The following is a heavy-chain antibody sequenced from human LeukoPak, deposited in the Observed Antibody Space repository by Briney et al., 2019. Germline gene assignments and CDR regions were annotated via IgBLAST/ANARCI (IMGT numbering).Heavy chain of an antibody. V-gene: IGHV3-53*01. CDR3: AKEAYYDSSGTNSYYFDY. J-gene: IGHJ4*02. CDR2: INTGDST. Sequence: GGSLRLSCAASGFTVSSKHMSWVRQAPGKGLEWVSVINTGDSTNYADSVKGRFTISRDNSKNTVYLQMNSLRAEDTAVYYCAKEAYYDSSGTNSYYFDYWGQGTLVTVSS. D-gene: IGHD3-22*01. CDR1: GFTVSSKH.